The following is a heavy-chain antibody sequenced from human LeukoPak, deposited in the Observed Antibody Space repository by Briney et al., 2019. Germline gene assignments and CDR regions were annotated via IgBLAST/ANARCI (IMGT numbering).Heavy chain of an antibody. CDR2: INPNSGGT. V-gene: IGHV1-2*02. D-gene: IGHD4-11*01. Sequence: ASVKVSCKASGGTFSSYAISWVRQAPGQGLEWMGWINPNSGGTNYAQKFQGRVTMTRDTSISTAYMELSRLRSDDTAVYYCARDPITTYSNFDYWGQGTLVTVSS. J-gene: IGHJ4*02. CDR1: GGTFSSYA. CDR3: ARDPITTYSNFDY.